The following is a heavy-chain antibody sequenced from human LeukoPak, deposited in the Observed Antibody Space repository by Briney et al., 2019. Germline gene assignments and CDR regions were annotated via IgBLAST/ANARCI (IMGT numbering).Heavy chain of an antibody. J-gene: IGHJ5*02. CDR3: ARRRYSGSPNWFDP. D-gene: IGHD1-26*01. Sequence: GESLKISCEASGHSFTNHWIGWVRQMPGKGLEWMGIINLGDSDTKYSPSFQGQVTISLVKSISTAYLQWRSLKASDTAMYYCARRRYSGSPNWFDPWGQGTLVAVSS. CDR2: INLGDSDT. V-gene: IGHV5-51*01. CDR1: GHSFTNHW.